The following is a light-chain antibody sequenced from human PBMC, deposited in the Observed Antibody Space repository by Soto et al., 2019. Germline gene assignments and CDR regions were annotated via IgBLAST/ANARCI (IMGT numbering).Light chain of an antibody. Sequence: QSALTQPASVSGSPGQSITISCTGTSSDIGAYNYVSWYQQHPGKAPKLMIYEVTNRPSGVSNRFSGSKSGNTASLTISGLQAEDEADYYCSSYTRSTTVIFGGGTKLTVL. J-gene: IGLJ2*01. CDR1: SSDIGAYNY. CDR2: EVT. V-gene: IGLV2-14*01. CDR3: SSYTRSTTVI.